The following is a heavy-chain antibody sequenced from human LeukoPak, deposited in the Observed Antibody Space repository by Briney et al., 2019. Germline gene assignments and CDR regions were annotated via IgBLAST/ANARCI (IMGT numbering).Heavy chain of an antibody. D-gene: IGHD1-1*01. CDR2: IQFDGSDI. J-gene: IGHJ4*02. CDR1: GFTFSEYG. CDR3: AKDVNLEPFDC. V-gene: IGHV3-30*02. Sequence: PGGSLRLSCAASGFTFSEYGVHWVRQAPGKGLEWVAFIQFDGSDIFYADSVKGRFTISRDNSKNTQYLQMNSLRAEDTAVYYCAKDVNLEPFDCWGQGSLVNVGS.